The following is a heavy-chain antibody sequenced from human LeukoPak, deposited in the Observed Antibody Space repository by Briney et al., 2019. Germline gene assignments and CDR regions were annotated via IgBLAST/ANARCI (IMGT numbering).Heavy chain of an antibody. CDR3: AKPSGSYYGYYYYYYMDV. V-gene: IGHV3-23*01. D-gene: IGHD1-26*01. Sequence: RGSLRLSCAASGFTFSSYAMSWVRQAPGKGLEWVSVISGSGGSTYYADSVKGRFTISRDNSKNTLYLQMDSLRAEDTAVYYCAKPSGSYYGYYYYYYMDVWGKGTTVTVSS. J-gene: IGHJ6*03. CDR2: ISGSGGST. CDR1: GFTFSSYA.